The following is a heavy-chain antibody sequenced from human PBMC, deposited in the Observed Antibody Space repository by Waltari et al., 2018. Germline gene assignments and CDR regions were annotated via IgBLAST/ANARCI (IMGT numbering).Heavy chain of an antibody. CDR2: IGISTTYK. V-gene: IGHV3-21*02. CDR3: ARGPWAPLDY. Sequence: EVQLVESGGGQVKPGGSLRLSCVGSGFTFSNYSMNWVRVAPGKGLVWVSSIGISTTYKFYADSVKGRFTVSRDNAKNSVYLQMNNLRVEDTAVYYCARGPWAPLDYWGQGVLVTVSS. J-gene: IGHJ4*02. CDR1: GFTFSNYS.